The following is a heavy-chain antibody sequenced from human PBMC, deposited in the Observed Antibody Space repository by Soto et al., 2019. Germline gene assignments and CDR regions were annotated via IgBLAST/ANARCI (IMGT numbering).Heavy chain of an antibody. V-gene: IGHV4-30-2*01. Sequence: QVQLQESGSGLVKPSETLSLTCAVSGGSISSDYYSWSWIRQPPGKDLQWIGYIYNGGSTYYTPSLRSRVTLSVDTSKNHFSLRLTSVTAADTAVYSCARLNRLRNDAFDIWGQGTLVAVSS. CDR3: ARLNRLRNDAFDI. J-gene: IGHJ3*02. D-gene: IGHD3-16*01. CDR1: GGSISSDYYS. CDR2: IYNGGST.